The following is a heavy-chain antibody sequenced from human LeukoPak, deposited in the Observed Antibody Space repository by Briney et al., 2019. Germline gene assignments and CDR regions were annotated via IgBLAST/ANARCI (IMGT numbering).Heavy chain of an antibody. CDR1: GFTFSSYG. V-gene: IGHV3-33*01. Sequence: PGGSLRLSCAASGFTFSSYGMHWVRQAPGKGLEWVAVIWYDGSNKYYADSVKGRFTISRDNSKNTLYLQMNSLRAEDTAVYYCARDLPSYDSSGYYLGYWGQGALVTVSS. D-gene: IGHD3-22*01. J-gene: IGHJ4*02. CDR2: IWYDGSNK. CDR3: ARDLPSYDSSGYYLGY.